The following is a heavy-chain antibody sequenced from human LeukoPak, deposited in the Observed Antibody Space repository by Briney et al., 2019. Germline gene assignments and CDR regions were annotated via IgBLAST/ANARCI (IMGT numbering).Heavy chain of an antibody. J-gene: IGHJ6*02. V-gene: IGHV4-59*01. CDR2: IYYSGST. Sequence: PSETLSLTCTVSGGSISGYYWSWFRQSPGKGLEWIGYIYYSGSTNYNPSLESRVTMSVDTSIKQFSLKLNSVTAADTALYFCARQHDCGDYYGMDVWGQGTTVIVSS. CDR1: GGSISGYY. D-gene: IGHD4-17*01. CDR3: ARQHDCGDYYGMDV.